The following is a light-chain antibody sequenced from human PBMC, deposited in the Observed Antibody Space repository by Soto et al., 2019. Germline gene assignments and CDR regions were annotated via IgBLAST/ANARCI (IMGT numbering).Light chain of an antibody. CDR3: QQRSHWPT. Sequence: EIVLTQSPATLSLSPGERATLSCRASQSVSSHLAWYQQKPGKSPRLLIYDASNRATGIPARLSGSGSGTDFTLTISSLEPEDFAFYFCQQRSHWPTFGQGTKVDIK. CDR1: QSVSSH. J-gene: IGKJ1*01. V-gene: IGKV3-11*01. CDR2: DAS.